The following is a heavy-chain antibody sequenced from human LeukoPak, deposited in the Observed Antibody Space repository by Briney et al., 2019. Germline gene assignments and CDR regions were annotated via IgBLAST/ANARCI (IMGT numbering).Heavy chain of an antibody. CDR1: GFTFSDYW. V-gene: IGHV3-74*01. D-gene: IGHD6-13*01. J-gene: IGHJ4*02. Sequence: GGSLRLSCAASGFTFSDYWMHWVRQAPGKGLVWVSRVNRDGSSTSYADSVKGRFTISRDNVKNTLSLQMNSLRAEDTAIYYCARDRSISAAGDTYWGQGTLVTVSS. CDR3: ARDRSISAAGDTY. CDR2: VNRDGSST.